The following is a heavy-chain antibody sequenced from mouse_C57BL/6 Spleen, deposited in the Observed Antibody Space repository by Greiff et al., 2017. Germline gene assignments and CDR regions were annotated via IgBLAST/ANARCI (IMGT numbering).Heavy chain of an antibody. J-gene: IGHJ1*03. CDR1: GFNIKDDY. V-gene: IGHV14-4*01. D-gene: IGHD1-1*01. CDR3: TTAATVVDV. CDR2: IDPENGDT. Sequence: DVQLQESGAELVRPGASVKLSCTASGFNIKDDYMHWVKQRPEQGLEWIGWIDPENGDTEYASKFQGKATITADTSSNTAYLQLSSLTSEDTAVYYCTTAATVVDVWGTGTTVTVSS.